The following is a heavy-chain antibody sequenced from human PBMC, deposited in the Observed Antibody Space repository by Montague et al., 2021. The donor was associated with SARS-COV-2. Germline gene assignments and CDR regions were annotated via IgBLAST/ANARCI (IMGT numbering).Heavy chain of an antibody. Sequence: SEILFLTCTVSGFSISTGYYWGWIRQPPGKGLERIGSIYHSGSTYYNPSLKSRVTISVDTYKNQFSLMLSAVTAADTAVYYCASSYDSTGHVGYWGQGTLVTVSS. CDR2: IYHSGST. CDR3: ASSYDSTGHVGY. J-gene: IGHJ4*02. CDR1: GFSISTGYY. V-gene: IGHV4-38-2*02. D-gene: IGHD3-22*01.